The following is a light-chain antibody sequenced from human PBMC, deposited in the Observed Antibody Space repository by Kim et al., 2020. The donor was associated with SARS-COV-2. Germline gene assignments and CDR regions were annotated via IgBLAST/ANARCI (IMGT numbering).Light chain of an antibody. J-gene: IGKJ2*01. CDR2: GTS. CDR3: QQHDNSPYT. CDR1: QSVASNH. V-gene: IGKV3-20*01. Sequence: EIVLTQSPGTLSLSPGERATLSCRASQSVASNHIAWFQQKPGQTPRLLIYGTSSRVTGIPDRFSASGSGTDFTLTISRLEPEDFAVYYCQQHDNSPYTFGQGTKLEI.